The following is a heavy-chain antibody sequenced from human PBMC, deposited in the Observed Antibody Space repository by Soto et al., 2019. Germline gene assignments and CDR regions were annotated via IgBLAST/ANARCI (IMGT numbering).Heavy chain of an antibody. CDR1: GYTFTSYG. V-gene: IGHV1-18*01. Sequence: GASVKVSSKASGYTFTSYGISWLQQPPGQEFEWMGLSSAYNGNTNYAQKLQGRVTMTADTATSTVYMELRSLRSDDTAVYYCGRDKQKLVATNRPPNDYWGQGTLVTVSS. CDR3: GRDKQKLVATNRPPNDY. J-gene: IGHJ4*02. CDR2: SSAYNGNT. D-gene: IGHD5-12*01.